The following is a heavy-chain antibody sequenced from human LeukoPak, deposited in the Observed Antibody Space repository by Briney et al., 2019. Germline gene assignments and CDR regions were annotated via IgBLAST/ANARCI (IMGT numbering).Heavy chain of an antibody. D-gene: IGHD3-16*01. CDR1: GFTFSSYA. Sequence: GGSLRLSCAASGFTFSSYAMSWVRQAPGKGLEWVASINHNGNVNYYVDSVKGRFTISRDNAKNSLYLQMSNMRAEDTAVYFCARGGGLDVWGQGATVTVSS. V-gene: IGHV3-7*03. J-gene: IGHJ6*02. CDR2: INHNGNVN. CDR3: ARGGGLDV.